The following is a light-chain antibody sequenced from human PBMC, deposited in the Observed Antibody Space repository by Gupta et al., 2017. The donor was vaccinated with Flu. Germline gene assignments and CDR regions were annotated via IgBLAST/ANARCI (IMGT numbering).Light chain of an antibody. Sequence: ETVLTQSPVTLSLSPGERATLSCRASQSVGSYLAWYQQKPGQAPRLLIYDTSNRASGIPARFSGSGSGTEFTLTISRREPEDFGVYYCQHRGYCPTTFGQGTPMDIK. V-gene: IGKV3-11*01. J-gene: IGKJ5*01. CDR3: QHRGYCPTT. CDR2: DTS. CDR1: QSVGSY.